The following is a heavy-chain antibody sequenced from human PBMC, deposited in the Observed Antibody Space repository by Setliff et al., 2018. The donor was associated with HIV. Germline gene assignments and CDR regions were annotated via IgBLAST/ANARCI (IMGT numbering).Heavy chain of an antibody. J-gene: IGHJ6*03. V-gene: IGHV4-39*07. Sequence: PSETLSLTCTVSGGSISSSSYYWGWIRQPPGKGLEWIATIYYSGSTYYNPSLKSRVTISVDTSKNQFSLKLSSVTAADTAVYYCARGVLITKRVTQTGGYYYYTDVWGKGTTVTVSS. CDR1: GGSISSSSYY. CDR2: IYYSGST. D-gene: IGHD2-21*02. CDR3: ARGVLITKRVTQTGGYYYYTDV.